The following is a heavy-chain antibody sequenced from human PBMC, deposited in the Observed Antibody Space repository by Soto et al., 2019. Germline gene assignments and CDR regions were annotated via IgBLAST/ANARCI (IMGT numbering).Heavy chain of an antibody. J-gene: IGHJ6*02. CDR3: ARRIVATFPYYYYGMDV. CDR1: GYTFTSYG. Sequence: ASVKVSCKASGYTFTSYGISWVRQAPGQGLEWMGWISAYNGNTNYAQKLQGRVTTTTDTSTSTAYMELRSLRSDDTAVYYCARRIVATFPYYYYGMDVWGQGTTVTVSS. D-gene: IGHD5-12*01. V-gene: IGHV1-18*01. CDR2: ISAYNGNT.